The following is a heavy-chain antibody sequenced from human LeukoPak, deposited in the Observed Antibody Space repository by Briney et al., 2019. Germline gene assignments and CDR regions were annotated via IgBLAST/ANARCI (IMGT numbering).Heavy chain of an antibody. J-gene: IGHJ4*02. D-gene: IGHD3-9*01. V-gene: IGHV4-34*01. Sequence: SETLSLTCAVYGGSFSGYYWSWIRQPPGKGLEWIGEINHSGSTNYNPSLKSRVTISVDTSKNQFSLKLSSVTAADTAVYYRARGPALAYDILTGYYTSESYFDYWGQGTLVTVSS. CDR1: GGSFSGYY. CDR2: INHSGST. CDR3: ARGPALAYDILTGYYTSESYFDY.